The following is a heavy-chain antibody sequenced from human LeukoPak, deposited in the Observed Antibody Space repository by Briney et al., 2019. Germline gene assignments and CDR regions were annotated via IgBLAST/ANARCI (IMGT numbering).Heavy chain of an antibody. V-gene: IGHV3-23*01. J-gene: IGHJ4*02. Sequence: PGGSLRLSCAASGFTFSSYAMSWVRQAPGKGLEWVSAISGSGGSTYYADSVKGRFTISRDNSKNTLYLQMNSLRAEDTAVYYCAKDQRAYDFWSGYYTVDYWGQGTLVTVSS. D-gene: IGHD3-3*01. CDR1: GFTFSSYA. CDR3: AKDQRAYDFWSGYYTVDY. CDR2: ISGSGGST.